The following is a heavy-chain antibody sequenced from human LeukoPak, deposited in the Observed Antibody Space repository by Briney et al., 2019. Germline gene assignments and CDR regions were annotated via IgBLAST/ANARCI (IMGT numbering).Heavy chain of an antibody. D-gene: IGHD3-10*01. CDR1: GDSIFSASYY. Sequence: SQTLSLTCTVSGDSIFSASYYWGWLRQPPGKSLEWIGFIYYSGNTYYSSSLRSRISISIDTSNNQFSLSLSSVTVADTAVYYCAREGTAHAFDIWGRGTMVTASS. CDR2: IYYSGNT. J-gene: IGHJ3*02. V-gene: IGHV4-31*03. CDR3: AREGTAHAFDI.